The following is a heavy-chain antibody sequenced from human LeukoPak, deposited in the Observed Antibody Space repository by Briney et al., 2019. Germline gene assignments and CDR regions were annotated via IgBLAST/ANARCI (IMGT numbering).Heavy chain of an antibody. CDR3: AKGRNVVVPAALH. J-gene: IGHJ4*02. CDR1: GFTFSSYA. V-gene: IGHV3-23*01. CDR2: ISGSGDRT. D-gene: IGHD2-2*01. Sequence: GGSLRLSCAASGFTFSSYAMSWVRQAPGKGLEWVSAISGSGDRTYYAHSVKGRFPISRDNSKNTLYLQMNSLRAEDTAVYYCAKGRNVVVPAALHWGQGTLVTVSS.